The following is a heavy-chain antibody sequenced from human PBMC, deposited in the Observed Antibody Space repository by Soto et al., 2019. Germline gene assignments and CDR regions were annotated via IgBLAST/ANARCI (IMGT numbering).Heavy chain of an antibody. CDR2: IIPIFGTA. Sequence: QVQLVQSGAEVKKPGSSGKVSCKASGGTFSSYAISWVRQAPGQGLEWMGGIIPIFGTANYAQKLQGRVTITAEESTSTANMELSSLRAKDTAVYYCANTTDGYRDGYYYGMDVWGQGTTVTVSS. D-gene: IGHD5-18*01. CDR3: ANTTDGYRDGYYYGMDV. V-gene: IGHV1-69*01. CDR1: GGTFSSYA. J-gene: IGHJ6*02.